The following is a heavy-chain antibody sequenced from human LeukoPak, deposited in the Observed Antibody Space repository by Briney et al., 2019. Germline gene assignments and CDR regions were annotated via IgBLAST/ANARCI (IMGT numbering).Heavy chain of an antibody. V-gene: IGHV4-39*01. J-gene: IGHJ4*02. CDR2: IYYSGST. CDR1: GGSISSSSYY. CDR3: ARHLYSGSTYFDC. Sequence: SETLSLTCTVSGGSISSSSYYWAWIRQPPGKGLEWIGSIYYSGSTYYNPSLKSRVSISVDTSKNQFSLKLSPVTAADTAVYFCARHLYSGSTYFDCWGQGTLVTVSS. D-gene: IGHD1-26*01.